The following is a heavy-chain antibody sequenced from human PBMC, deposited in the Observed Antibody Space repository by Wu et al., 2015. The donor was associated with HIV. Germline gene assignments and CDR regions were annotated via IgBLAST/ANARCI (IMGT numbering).Heavy chain of an antibody. CDR3: ARGPYIDYYDSPADYSYMDV. V-gene: IGHV1-2*02. J-gene: IGHJ6*03. CDR2: INPNSGDT. D-gene: IGHD3-22*01. Sequence: QVQLMQSGAEVKKPGASVKVSCKTSGYTFTGHFMHWVRQAPGQGLEWMGWINPNSGDTNYVQKFQGRVTMTRDTSISTVYMELSRLRSDDTAVYYCARGPYIDYYDSPADYSYMDVWGKGTTVTVSS. CDR1: GYTFTGHF.